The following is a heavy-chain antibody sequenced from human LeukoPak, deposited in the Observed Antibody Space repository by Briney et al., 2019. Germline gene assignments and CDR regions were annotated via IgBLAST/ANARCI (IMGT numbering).Heavy chain of an antibody. CDR2: VHYTGTT. Sequence: SETLSPTCAVYGGSFSGNYWSWIRQPPGKGLEWIAYVHYTGTTNYNPSLKSRVTISLDTSKKQFYLTLSSVTAADTAVYYCARVIAADNGLDYWGQGTLVTVSS. CDR3: ARVIAADNGLDY. J-gene: IGHJ4*02. V-gene: IGHV4-59*01. CDR1: GGSFSGNY. D-gene: IGHD2-8*01.